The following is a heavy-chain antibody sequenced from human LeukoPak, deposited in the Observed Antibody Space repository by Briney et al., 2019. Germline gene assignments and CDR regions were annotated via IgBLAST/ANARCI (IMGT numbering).Heavy chain of an antibody. V-gene: IGHV1-8*01. CDR1: GYTFTTHD. CDR3: VRTPPNWGFDY. J-gene: IGHJ4*02. D-gene: IGHD7-27*01. CDR2: MSPNSGDT. Sequence: ASVKVSCKASGYTFTTHDINWVRQATGQGLEWLGWMSPNSGDTGYAQKFQGRVTMTSDSSISTAYMELSSLRSEDTAIYYCVRTPPNWGFDYWGQGTLVTVST.